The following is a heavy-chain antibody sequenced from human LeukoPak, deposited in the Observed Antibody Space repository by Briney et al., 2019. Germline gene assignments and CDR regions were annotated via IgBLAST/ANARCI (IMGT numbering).Heavy chain of an antibody. Sequence: HPGGSLRLSCVASGFTFSTYWMSWVRQAPGQGLEWVANINQDGSDKYYVDSVKGRFTISRDNAKNSLYLQMNSLRVEDTAVYYCASRIVGTPDYFDYRGHGTLVTVSS. CDR1: GFTFSTYW. D-gene: IGHD1-26*01. CDR3: ASRIVGTPDYFDY. CDR2: INQDGSDK. V-gene: IGHV3-7*01. J-gene: IGHJ4*01.